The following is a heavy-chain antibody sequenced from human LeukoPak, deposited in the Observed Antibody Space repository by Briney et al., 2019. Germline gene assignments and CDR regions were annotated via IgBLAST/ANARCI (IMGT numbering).Heavy chain of an antibody. D-gene: IGHD1-26*01. J-gene: IGHJ6*03. V-gene: IGHV3-11*04. CDR2: ISSSGSTI. Sequence: KPGGSLRLSCAASGFTFSDYYMSWIRQAPGKGLEWVSYISSSGSTIYYTDSVKGRFTISRDNANNSLYLQMNSLRAEDTAVYYCARDRQATWYAVKKAMDVWGKGTKVSVSS. CDR1: GFTFSDYY. CDR3: ARDRQATWYAVKKAMDV.